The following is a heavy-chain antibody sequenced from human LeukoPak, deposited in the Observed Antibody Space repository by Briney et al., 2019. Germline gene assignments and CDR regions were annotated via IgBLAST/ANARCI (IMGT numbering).Heavy chain of an antibody. CDR3: VREDTPATADY. D-gene: IGHD2-15*01. CDR1: GFTFSSYA. CDR2: ISGSGGST. J-gene: IGHJ4*02. Sequence: SGGSLRLSCAASGFTFSSYAMYWVRQAPGKGLEWVSVISGSGGSTYYADSVTGRFTISRDNSKDTLFLQMHSLRPGDTAVYYCVREDTPATADYWGQGTLVTISS. V-gene: IGHV3-23*01.